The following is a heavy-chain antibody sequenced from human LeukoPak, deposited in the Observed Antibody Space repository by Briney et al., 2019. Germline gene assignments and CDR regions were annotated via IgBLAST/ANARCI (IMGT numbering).Heavy chain of an antibody. J-gene: IGHJ6*02. V-gene: IGHV3-9*01. CDR2: ISWNSGSI. CDR1: GFTFDDYA. D-gene: IGHD4-4*01. CDR3: AKGVTTGTEYAMDV. Sequence: GGSLRLSCAASGFTFDDYAMPWVRQAPGKGLEWVSGISWNSGSIGYADSVKGRFTISRDNAKNSLYLQMNSLRAEDTALYYCAKGVTTGTEYAMDVWGQGTTVTVSS.